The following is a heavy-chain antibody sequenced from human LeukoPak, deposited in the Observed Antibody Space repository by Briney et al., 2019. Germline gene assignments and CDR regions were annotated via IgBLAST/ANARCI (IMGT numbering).Heavy chain of an antibody. V-gene: IGHV4-4*02. CDR1: GGSISSSNW. Sequence: SETLSLTCAVSGGSISSSNWWSWVRQPPGQGLEWIGEIYHSGSTNYNPSLKSRVTISVDTSKNQFSLKLSSVTAADTAVYYCAIPRNSGSYYLDYWGQGTLVTVSS. CDR2: IYHSGST. D-gene: IGHD1-26*01. J-gene: IGHJ4*02. CDR3: AIPRNSGSYYLDY.